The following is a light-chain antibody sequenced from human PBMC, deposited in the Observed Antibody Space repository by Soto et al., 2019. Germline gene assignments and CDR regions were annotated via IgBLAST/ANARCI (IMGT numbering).Light chain of an antibody. CDR2: NDG. CDR3: QIWGSPADPYVL. CDR1: NIAGKS. Sequence: SYELTQPPSVSVAPGKTTRITCGGDNIAGKSVHWYQLKAGQAPMLIIYNDGDRPSGIPERFSGSKSGNTATLTVSWVEAGDEADYYCQIWGSPADPYVLVGGGTKLTVL. V-gene: IGLV3-21*01. J-gene: IGLJ2*01.